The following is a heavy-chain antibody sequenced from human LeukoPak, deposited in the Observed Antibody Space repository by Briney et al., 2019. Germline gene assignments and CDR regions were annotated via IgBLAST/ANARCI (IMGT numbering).Heavy chain of an antibody. CDR2: INTNSGGA. V-gene: IGHV1-2*04. CDR3: ARELSWGAWYFDL. CDR1: GYTFTGYY. Sequence: AAVKVSFKASGYTFTGYYMHWVRQAHGQGLEWVGWINTNSGGANYAQKVQGWVTLTRDRSISTAYMELSRLRSDDTAVYFCARELSWGAWYFDLGGRGTLVTVSS. J-gene: IGHJ2*01. D-gene: IGHD3-16*01.